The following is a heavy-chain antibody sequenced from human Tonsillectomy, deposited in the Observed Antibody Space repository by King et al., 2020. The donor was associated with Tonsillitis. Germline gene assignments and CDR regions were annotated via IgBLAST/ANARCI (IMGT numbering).Heavy chain of an antibody. V-gene: IGHV2-5*02. CDR3: AHARGGGNSPLFDY. CDR2: IYWDDDK. Sequence: TLKESGPTLVKPTQTLTLTCSFSGFSLSTTLVGVAWIRQPPGKAPEWLALIYWDDDKRYSPSLKTRLTITKDTSKNQVVLTMTNMDPVDTATYYCAHARGGGNSPLFDYWGQGTLVTVSS. J-gene: IGHJ4*02. CDR1: GFSLSTTLVG. D-gene: IGHD4-23*01.